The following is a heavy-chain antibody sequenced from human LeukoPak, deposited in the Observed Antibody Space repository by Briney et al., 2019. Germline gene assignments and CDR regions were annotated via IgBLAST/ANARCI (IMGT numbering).Heavy chain of an antibody. CDR1: GFTFSSYS. D-gene: IGHD6-19*01. CDR2: ISSSSSYI. CDR3: ARGSTYSSGWYTGFDY. V-gene: IGHV3-21*05. J-gene: IGHJ4*02. Sequence: PGGSLRLSCAASGFTFSSYSMNWVRQAPGKGLEWVSYISSSSSYIYYADSVKGRFTISRDNAKKSVYLQMNSLRAEDTAVYYCARGSTYSSGWYTGFDYWGQGTLVTVSS.